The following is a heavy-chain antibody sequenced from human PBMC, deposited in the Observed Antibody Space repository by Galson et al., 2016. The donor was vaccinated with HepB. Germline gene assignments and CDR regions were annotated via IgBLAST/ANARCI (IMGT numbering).Heavy chain of an antibody. CDR3: ARPFYGEYYYFDY. V-gene: IGHV1-46*01. D-gene: IGHD4-17*01. CDR1: RYTFTTYW. CDR2: INPSGGGT. Sequence: SVKVSCKASRYTFTTYWMHWVRQAPGQGLEWVGVINPSGGGTSYAQKFQGRVSMTSDTSTSTVYMQLISLRSEDTAVYYCARPFYGEYYYFDYWGQGTLVIVCS. J-gene: IGHJ4*02.